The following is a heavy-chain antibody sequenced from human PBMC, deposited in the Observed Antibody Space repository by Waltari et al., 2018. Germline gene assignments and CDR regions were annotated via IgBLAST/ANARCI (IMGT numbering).Heavy chain of an antibody. CDR2: INTGTAYT. Sequence: QVQLVQSGAEVKKPGASVQAYCKASGYPFTTYSIHWVRQAPGQRLEWMGWINTGTAYTKYSQNFQGRVTITRDTSARTAYMELNTLRSEDTAVYFCAREGAAPGKGWGSWFDPWGQGTLVTVSS. CDR1: GYPFTTYS. V-gene: IGHV1-3*04. J-gene: IGHJ5*02. D-gene: IGHD6-13*01. CDR3: AREGAAPGKGWGSWFDP.